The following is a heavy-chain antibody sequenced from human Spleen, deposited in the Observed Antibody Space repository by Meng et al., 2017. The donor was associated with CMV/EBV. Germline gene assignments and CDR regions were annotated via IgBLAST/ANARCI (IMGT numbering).Heavy chain of an antibody. V-gene: IGHV2-5*01. Sequence: SGPTLVKPTQTLTLTCTFSGFSLTTSRMRVSWIRQPPGKALEWLALIYWNDDKRYSPSLKSRLTITKDTSKNQVVLTMTNMDPVDTATYYCAHSNAIFYGDYDFDYWGQGTLVTVSS. J-gene: IGHJ4*02. CDR3: AHSNAIFYGDYDFDY. CDR1: GFSLTTSRMR. D-gene: IGHD4-17*01. CDR2: IYWNDDK.